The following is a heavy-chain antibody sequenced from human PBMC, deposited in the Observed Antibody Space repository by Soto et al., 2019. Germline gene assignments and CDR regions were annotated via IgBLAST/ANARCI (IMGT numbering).Heavy chain of an antibody. CDR1: GCSISRSNHY. V-gene: IGHV4-39*01. Sequence: QLQLQESGPGLVKPSETLSLTCKVSGCSISRSNHYWVWIRQSPGKGLEWIGSFFYSGSTFYNPSLKGRVSISVGTYNNHFSLQLTTVTAAADTAVYYCARRMNYYESSGNYVDGIDIWGQGKMVIVSS. D-gene: IGHD3-22*01. J-gene: IGHJ3*02. CDR3: ARRMNYYESSGNYVDGIDI. CDR2: FFYSGST.